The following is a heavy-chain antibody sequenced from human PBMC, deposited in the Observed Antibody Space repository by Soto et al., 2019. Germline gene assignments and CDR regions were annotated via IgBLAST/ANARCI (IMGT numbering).Heavy chain of an antibody. V-gene: IGHV1-69*01. Sequence: QVQLVQSGAEVKKPGSSVKVSCKASGGTFSSYAISWVRQAPGQGLEWMGGIIPISETTNYAQKFQGRVTSTADAYKSTGYMALSSLRSEDTAVYYCARSQGSSTSLEIYYYYYYGMDVWGQGTTVTVSS. J-gene: IGHJ6*02. CDR1: GGTFSSYA. CDR3: ARSQGSSTSLEIYYYYYYGMDV. CDR2: IIPISETT. D-gene: IGHD2-2*01.